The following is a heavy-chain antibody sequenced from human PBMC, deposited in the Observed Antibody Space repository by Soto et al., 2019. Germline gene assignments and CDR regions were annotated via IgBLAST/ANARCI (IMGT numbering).Heavy chain of an antibody. J-gene: IGHJ6*02. CDR1: GYTFTSYG. Sequence: GASVKVSCKASGYTFTSYGISWVRQAPGQGLEWMGGIIPIFGTANYAQKFQGRVTITADESTSTAYMELSSLRSEDTAVYYCARESAAAGTHYYYYGMDVWGQGTTVTVSS. V-gene: IGHV1-69*13. CDR2: IIPIFGTA. CDR3: ARESAAAGTHYYYYGMDV. D-gene: IGHD6-13*01.